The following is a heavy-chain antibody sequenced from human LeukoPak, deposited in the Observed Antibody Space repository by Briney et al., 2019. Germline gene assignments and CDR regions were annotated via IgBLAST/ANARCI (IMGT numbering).Heavy chain of an antibody. Sequence: GASVKVSCKASGYTFTSYGISWVRQAPGQGLEWMGWISAYNGNTNYAQKLQGRVTMTTDTSTSTAYMELRSLRSDDTAVYYCARDTGKYYYDSSGYDYWGQGTLVTVSS. D-gene: IGHD3-22*01. V-gene: IGHV1-18*01. CDR3: ARDTGKYYYDSSGYDY. CDR1: GYTFTSYG. CDR2: ISAYNGNT. J-gene: IGHJ4*02.